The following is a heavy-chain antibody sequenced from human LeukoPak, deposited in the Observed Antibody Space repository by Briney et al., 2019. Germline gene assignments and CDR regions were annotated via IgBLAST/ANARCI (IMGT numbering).Heavy chain of an antibody. CDR2: IFHSGIA. CDR3: RFYYYMDV. J-gene: IGHJ6*03. V-gene: IGHV4-38-2*01. CDR1: NYPITSDYY. Sequence: SETLSLTCAVSNYPITSDYYWVWIRQPPGQGLEWIGQIFHSGIAHYSPSLKSRVTMSVDTSGSQFSVNLNSVTAADTAVYYNRFYYYMDVWGKGTTVTVSS.